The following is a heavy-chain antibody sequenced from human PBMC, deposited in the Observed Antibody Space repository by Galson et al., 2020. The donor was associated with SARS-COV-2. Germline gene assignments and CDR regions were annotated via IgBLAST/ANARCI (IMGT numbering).Heavy chain of an antibody. CDR1: GFTFRSYG. J-gene: IGHJ4*02. CDR3: TSAYNNYHLDY. CDR2: VSHDGSNT. Sequence: GGSLRLSCAVSGFTFRSYGMHWVRQAPGKGLEWVAAVSHDGSNTYYADSVKGRFTISRDNAKNTLYLQMNSLRAEDTAVYYCTSAYNNYHLDYWGQGTLVTVSS. D-gene: IGHD4-4*01. V-gene: IGHV3-30*03.